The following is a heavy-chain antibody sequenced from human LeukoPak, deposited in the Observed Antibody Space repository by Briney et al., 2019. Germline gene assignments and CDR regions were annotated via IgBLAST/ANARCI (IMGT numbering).Heavy chain of an antibody. V-gene: IGHV3-7*01. D-gene: IGHD1-26*01. CDR3: ARGSRGTYPHRPAYYWYMDV. CDR2: IKQDGTEK. CDR1: GFTFGDYA. Sequence: GRSLRLSCTASGFTFGDYAMSWVRQAPGKGLEWVANIKQDGTEKYYVASVKGRFTISRDDAQNSLYLQMNSLRVEDTAVYYCARGSRGTYPHRPAYYWYMDVWGKGTTVTVSS. J-gene: IGHJ6*03.